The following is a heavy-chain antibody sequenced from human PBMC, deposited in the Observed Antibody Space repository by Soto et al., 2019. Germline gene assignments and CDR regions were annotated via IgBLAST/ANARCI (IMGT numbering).Heavy chain of an antibody. V-gene: IGHV1-69*01. D-gene: IGHD4-17*01. CDR1: GGTLSNYA. CDR2: IIPIFNTA. CDR3: ARVRPTDYVGNYNNGMDV. Sequence: QVQLVQSGAEVKKPGSSVKVSCKASGGTLSNYAFTWVRQAPGQVLEWMGGIIPIFNTANYAQKFQGRVTITADESTSTAYMAVNSLRSEDTAIYYCARVRPTDYVGNYNNGMDVWGQGTTVTVSS. J-gene: IGHJ6*02.